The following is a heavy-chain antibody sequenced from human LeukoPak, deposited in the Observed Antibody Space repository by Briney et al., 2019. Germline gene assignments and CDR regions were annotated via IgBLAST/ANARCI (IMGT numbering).Heavy chain of an antibody. D-gene: IGHD2-15*01. CDR1: GGSISSYY. Sequence: PSETLSLTCAVSGGSISSYYWSWIRQPAGKGLEWIGRIYTSGTTNYKPSLKCRVTMSVDTSKNQFSLNLNSVTAADTAVYYCARTSPRAATFDDGGQGTLVTVSS. CDR3: ARTSPRAATFDD. CDR2: IYTSGTT. J-gene: IGHJ4*02. V-gene: IGHV4-4*07.